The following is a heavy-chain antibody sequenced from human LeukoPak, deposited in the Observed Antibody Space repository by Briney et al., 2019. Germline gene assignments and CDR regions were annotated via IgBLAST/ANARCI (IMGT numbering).Heavy chain of an antibody. CDR3: AKEATVTPGNVNWFDT. D-gene: IGHD4-17*01. CDR2: LSGSGGST. CDR1: GFTFSNYA. J-gene: IGHJ5*02. Sequence: GGSLRLSCAASGFTFSNYAMTWVRQAPGKGLEWVSTLSGSGGSTYFGDSVKGRFTISRDNSKNSLYLKMNSLRAEDTGVYYCAKEATVTPGNVNWFDTWGQGTLVTVSS. V-gene: IGHV3-23*01.